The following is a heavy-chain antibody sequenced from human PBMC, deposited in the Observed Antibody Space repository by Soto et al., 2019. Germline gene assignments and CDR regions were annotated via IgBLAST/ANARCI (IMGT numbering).Heavy chain of an antibody. CDR3: AKKGFPVVTPAGRFDP. Sequence: EVQLLESGGGLVQPGGSLRLSCAASGFTFSSYAMSWVRQAPGKGLEWVSAISGSGGSTYYADSVKGRFTISRDNSKNTLYLQMNSLRAEDTAVYYCAKKGFPVVTPAGRFDPWGQGTLVTVSS. J-gene: IGHJ5*02. D-gene: IGHD2-2*01. V-gene: IGHV3-23*01. CDR1: GFTFSSYA. CDR2: ISGSGGST.